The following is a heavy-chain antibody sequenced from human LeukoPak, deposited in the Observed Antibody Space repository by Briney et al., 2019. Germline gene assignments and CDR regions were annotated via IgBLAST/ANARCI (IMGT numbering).Heavy chain of an antibody. J-gene: IGHJ4*02. Sequence: GGSLRLSCAASGFTFSRYAMHWVRQAPGKGLEWMADISYDGNQNYYADSVKGRFTISRDSSKSTLYLQMNSLRVDDTAVYYCARDESLDYWGQGTLVTVSS. CDR3: ARDESLDY. CDR1: GFTFSRYA. V-gene: IGHV3-30*01. CDR2: ISYDGNQN.